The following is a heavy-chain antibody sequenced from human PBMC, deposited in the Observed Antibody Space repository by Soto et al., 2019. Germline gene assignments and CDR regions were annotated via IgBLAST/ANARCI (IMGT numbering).Heavy chain of an antibody. CDR2: ISYDGSNK. Sequence: GGSLRLSCAASGFTFSSYGMHWVRQAPGKGLEWVAVISYDGSNKYYADSVKGRFTISRDNSKNTLYLQMNSLRAEDTAVYYCAKVGLAAAPFDYWGQGTLVTVSS. J-gene: IGHJ4*02. V-gene: IGHV3-30*18. D-gene: IGHD6-13*01. CDR1: GFTFSSYG. CDR3: AKVGLAAAPFDY.